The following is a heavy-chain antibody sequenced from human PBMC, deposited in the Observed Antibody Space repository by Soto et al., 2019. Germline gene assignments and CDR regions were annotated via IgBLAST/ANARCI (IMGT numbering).Heavy chain of an antibody. D-gene: IGHD3-10*01. CDR2: ISSSSSYI. CDR3: ARFYGSGSYPIYYFDY. Sequence: SLRLSCAASGFTFSSYSMNWVRQAPGKGLEWVSSISSSSSYIYYADSVKGRFTISRDNAKNSLYLQMNSLRAEDTAVYYCARFYGSGSYPIYYFDYWGQGTLVTVSS. V-gene: IGHV3-21*01. J-gene: IGHJ4*02. CDR1: GFTFSSYS.